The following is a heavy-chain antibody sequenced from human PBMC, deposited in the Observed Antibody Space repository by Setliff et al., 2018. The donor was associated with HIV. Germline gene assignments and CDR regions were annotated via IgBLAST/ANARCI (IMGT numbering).Heavy chain of an antibody. Sequence: ASVKVSCKASGYTFTGYYIHWVRQAPGQGLQWMGRINPNIGSTNYAQNFQGRATMTRDTSVNTAFMELSNLRSDDTAVYYCARDDRCSGDTCYYYWGQGALVTVSS. CDR3: ARDDRCSGDTCYYY. CDR2: INPNIGST. V-gene: IGHV1-2*06. J-gene: IGHJ4*02. D-gene: IGHD2-15*01. CDR1: GYTFTGYY.